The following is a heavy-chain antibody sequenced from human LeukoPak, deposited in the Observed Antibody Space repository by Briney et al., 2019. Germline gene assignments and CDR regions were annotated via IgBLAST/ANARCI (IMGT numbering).Heavy chain of an antibody. Sequence: GGSLRLSCAASGFTVSSNYMSWVRQAPGKGLEWVSDIYSGGSTYYAASVKGRFTISRDNSKNTLYLQMNSLRAEDTAVYYCARDWEQLLDGGAFDILGQGAMVSVSS. CDR2: IYSGGST. CDR1: GFTVSSNY. D-gene: IGHD6-19*01. CDR3: ARDWEQLLDGGAFDI. V-gene: IGHV3-53*01. J-gene: IGHJ3*02.